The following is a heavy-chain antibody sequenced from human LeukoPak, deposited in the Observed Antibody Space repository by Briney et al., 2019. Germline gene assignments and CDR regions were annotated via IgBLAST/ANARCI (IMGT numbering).Heavy chain of an antibody. CDR2: ISYDGSNK. V-gene: IGHV3-30-3*01. Sequence: GGSLRLSCAASGFTFSSYAMHWVRQAPGKGLEWVAVISYDGSNKYYADSVKGRFTISRDNSKNTLYLQMNSLRAEDTAVYYCAKGYCSGGSCSFIDYWGQGTLVTVSS. D-gene: IGHD2-15*01. CDR1: GFTFSSYA. J-gene: IGHJ4*02. CDR3: AKGYCSGGSCSFIDY.